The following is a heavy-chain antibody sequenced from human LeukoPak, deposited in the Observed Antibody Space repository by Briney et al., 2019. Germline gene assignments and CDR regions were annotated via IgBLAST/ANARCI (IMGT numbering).Heavy chain of an antibody. CDR1: GFTFSSYS. D-gene: IGHD3-3*01. Sequence: GGSLRLACAASGFTFSSYSMNWVRQAPGKGLEWVSSISSSSSYIYYADSVKGRFTISRDNAKNSLYLQMNSLRAEDTAVYYCLLIILGGSSQHWGQGTLVTVSS. J-gene: IGHJ1*01. CDR3: LLIILGGSSQH. CDR2: ISSSSSYI. V-gene: IGHV3-21*01.